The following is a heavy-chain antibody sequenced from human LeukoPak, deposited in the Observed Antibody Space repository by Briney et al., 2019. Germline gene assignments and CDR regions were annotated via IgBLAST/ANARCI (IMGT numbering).Heavy chain of an antibody. V-gene: IGHV3-30*04. CDR2: ISFDGSNK. Sequence: PGGSLRLSCAASGFTFSTYAIHWVRQAPGKGLEWVAVISFDGSNKYYADSVKGRFTISRDNSKNTLYLQMNSLRADDTAVFYCARLLETYDYVWGSYGFDSWGQGTLVTVSS. J-gene: IGHJ4*02. CDR3: ARLLETYDYVWGSYGFDS. D-gene: IGHD3-16*01. CDR1: GFTFSTYA.